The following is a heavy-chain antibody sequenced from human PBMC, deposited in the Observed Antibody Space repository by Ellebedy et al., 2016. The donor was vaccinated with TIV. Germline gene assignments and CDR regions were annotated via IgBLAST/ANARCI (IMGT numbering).Heavy chain of an antibody. D-gene: IGHD5-12*01. CDR1: GIIVSKNY. Sequence: GESLKISCAASGIIVSKNYMSWVRQAPGKGLEWVSLFYRSNNTYYADSVKGRFTISRDNSKNTLYLQMNSLRVDDMAVYYCVCGVGVATIPGGWGPGTLVTVSS. V-gene: IGHV3-66*01. CDR3: VCGVGVATIPGG. J-gene: IGHJ4*02. CDR2: FYRSNNT.